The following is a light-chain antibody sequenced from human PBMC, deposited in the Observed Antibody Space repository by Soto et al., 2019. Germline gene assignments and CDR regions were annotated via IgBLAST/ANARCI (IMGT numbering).Light chain of an antibody. CDR2: KDN. CDR1: ALPKQY. Sequence: SYELTPPPSVSVSPGQTARITCSGDALPKQYAYWYQQKPGQAPVVVIYKDNGRPSGIPERFSGSSSGTTVTLTISGVQEEDEAYYYCQSSDSSGRYPYVFGTGTKVTVL. V-gene: IGLV3-25*02. J-gene: IGLJ1*01. CDR3: QSSDSSGRYPYV.